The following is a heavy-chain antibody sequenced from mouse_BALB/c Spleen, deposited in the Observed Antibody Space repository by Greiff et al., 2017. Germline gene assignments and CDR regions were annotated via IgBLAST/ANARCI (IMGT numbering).Heavy chain of an antibody. CDR2: IYPYNGGT. V-gene: IGHV1S29*02. CDR3: ARWSYYYGSSYPYWYFDV. CDR1: GYTFTDYN. D-gene: IGHD1-1*01. Sequence: EVQLQESGPELVKPGASVKISCNASGYTFTDYNMHWVKQSHGKSLEWIGYIYPYNGGTGYNQKFKSKATLTVDNSSSTAYMELRSLTSEDSAVYYCARWSYYYGSSYPYWYFDVWGAGTTVTVSS. J-gene: IGHJ1*01.